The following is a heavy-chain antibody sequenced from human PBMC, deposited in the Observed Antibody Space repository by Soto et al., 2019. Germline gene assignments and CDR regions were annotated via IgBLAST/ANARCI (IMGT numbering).Heavy chain of an antibody. Sequence: ASVKVSCKASGYTFTNFGVTWVRRAPGQGLEWMGWISAYTDTPNYAQKFQGRVTMTIDTSTSTAYMDLRSLTSDDTAMYYCARLVDTAMVISYYFDYWGQGTLVTVSS. CDR2: ISAYTDTP. V-gene: IGHV1-18*01. CDR3: ARLVDTAMVISYYFDY. CDR1: GYTFTNFG. J-gene: IGHJ4*02. D-gene: IGHD5-18*01.